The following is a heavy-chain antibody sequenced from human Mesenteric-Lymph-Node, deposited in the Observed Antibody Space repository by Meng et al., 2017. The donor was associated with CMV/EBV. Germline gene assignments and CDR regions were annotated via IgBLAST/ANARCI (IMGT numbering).Heavy chain of an antibody. Sequence: GGPLRLSCVASGFTFNNYAMSWVRQAPGKGLEWVSIIGSDSGGIQYGDSVKGRFTISRDNSKNTLYLQMDSLRVEDTAIYFCAKGGREVPLTRRLDLWGQGTLVTVSS. CDR3: AKGGREVPLTRRLDL. CDR1: GFTFNNYA. D-gene: IGHD1-26*01. J-gene: IGHJ5*02. V-gene: IGHV3-23*01. CDR2: IGSDSGGI.